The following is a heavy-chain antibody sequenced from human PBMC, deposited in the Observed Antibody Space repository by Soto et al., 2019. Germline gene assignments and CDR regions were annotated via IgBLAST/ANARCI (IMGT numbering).Heavy chain of an antibody. D-gene: IGHD1-7*01. Sequence: SETLSLTCAVYGGSFSDHHWSWIRQTPGKGLEWIGEINHSGSTNYNPSFKSRVAISVDTSKNQFSLKLSSVTAADTAVYYCARLNWNYVDYYYYGMDVWGQGTTVTVSS. CDR2: INHSGST. J-gene: IGHJ6*02. CDR3: ARLNWNYVDYYYYGMDV. V-gene: IGHV4-34*01. CDR1: GGSFSDHH.